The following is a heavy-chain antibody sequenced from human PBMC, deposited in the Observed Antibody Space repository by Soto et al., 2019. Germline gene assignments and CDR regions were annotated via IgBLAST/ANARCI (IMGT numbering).Heavy chain of an antibody. D-gene: IGHD4-17*01. CDR2: IYYSGTT. CDR1: GGSVRSGSYY. J-gene: IGHJ4*02. Sequence: QVQLQESGPGLVKPSETLSLTCTVSGGSVRSGSYYWSWIRQPPGKGLEWIGYIYYSGTTNYNPSLKSRVTISVDTSKNQFSPKLSSVTAADTAVYYCARVEDYGDYFDYWGQGTLVTVSS. V-gene: IGHV4-61*01. CDR3: ARVEDYGDYFDY.